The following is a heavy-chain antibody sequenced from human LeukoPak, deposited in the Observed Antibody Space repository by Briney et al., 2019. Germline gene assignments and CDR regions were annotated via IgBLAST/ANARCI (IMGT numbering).Heavy chain of an antibody. CDR1: GGSISSYY. J-gene: IGHJ4*02. CDR2: IYYSGST. D-gene: IGHD3-22*01. CDR3: ARGGSNGYYGLFDY. V-gene: IGHV4-59*08. Sequence: PSETLSLTCTVSGGSISSYYWNWNRQPPGKRLEWIGNIYYSGSTDYNPALKSRVTISVDTSKNEFSLNLSSVTAEDTAMYYCARGGSNGYYGLFDYWGQGTLVTVSS.